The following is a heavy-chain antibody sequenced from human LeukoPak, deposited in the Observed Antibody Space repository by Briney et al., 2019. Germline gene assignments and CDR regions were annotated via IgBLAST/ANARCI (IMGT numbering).Heavy chain of an antibody. CDR3: ASGRGYYEY. Sequence: TGGSLRLSWAATGLTFTTSAMTWVRQAPGKGLEWVSSISGSGGSSYHADSVKGRFTISRDNSKNTVYLHMNSLRADDTAIYYCASGRGYYEYWGQGTLVTVSS. CDR1: GLTFTTSA. D-gene: IGHD2-15*01. J-gene: IGHJ4*02. CDR2: ISGSGGSS. V-gene: IGHV3-23*01.